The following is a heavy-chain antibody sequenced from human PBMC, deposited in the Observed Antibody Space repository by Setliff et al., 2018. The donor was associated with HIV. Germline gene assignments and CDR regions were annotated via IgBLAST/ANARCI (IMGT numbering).Heavy chain of an antibody. D-gene: IGHD5-18*01. Sequence: SETLSLTCTVSGGSISSGGYYWSWIRQHPGKGLEWIGYIYYSGSAYYNPSLKSRVTISIDASKNHFSLKLTSVTAADTAVYYCARRDGYSYGFYFDYWGQGTLVTVSS. CDR3: ARRDGYSYGFYFDY. J-gene: IGHJ4*02. CDR2: IYYSGSA. V-gene: IGHV4-31*03. CDR1: GGSISSGGYY.